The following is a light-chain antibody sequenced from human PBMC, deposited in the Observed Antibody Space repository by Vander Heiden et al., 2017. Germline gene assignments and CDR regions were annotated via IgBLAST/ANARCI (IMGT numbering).Light chain of an antibody. CDR2: GNS. J-gene: IGLJ2*01. CDR1: SSNIGAGYD. V-gene: IGLV1-40*01. CDR3: QSYDSSLSGYVV. Sequence: QSVLTQPPSVSGAPGQRVTISCTGRSSNIGAGYDVHWYQQLPGTAPKLLIYGNSNRPSGVPDRFSGSKSGTSASLAITGLQAEEEADYYCQSYDSSLSGYVVFGGGTKLTVL.